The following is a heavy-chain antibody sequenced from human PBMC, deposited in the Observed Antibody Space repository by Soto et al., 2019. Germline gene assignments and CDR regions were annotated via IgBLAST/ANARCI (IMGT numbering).Heavy chain of an antibody. CDR1: GYSFTGYW. CDR3: ARPYSNYEFSAFDI. V-gene: IGHV5-51*01. D-gene: IGHD4-4*01. J-gene: IGHJ3*02. CDR2: IYPGDSDT. Sequence: LGESLKISCKGSGYSFTGYWIGWVRQMPGKGLEWMGIIYPGDSDTRYSPSFQGQVTISADKSISTAYLQWSSLKASDTAMYYCARPYSNYEFSAFDIWGQGTMVTVSS.